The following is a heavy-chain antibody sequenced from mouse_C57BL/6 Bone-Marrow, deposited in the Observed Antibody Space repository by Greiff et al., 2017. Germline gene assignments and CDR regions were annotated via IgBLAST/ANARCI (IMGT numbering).Heavy chain of an antibody. CDR1: GFTFSSYG. CDR2: ISSGGSYT. Sequence: EVKLMESGGDLVKPGGSLKLSCAASGFTFSSYGMSWVRQTPDKRLEWVATISSGGSYTYYPDSVKGRFTISRDNAMNTLYLQMSSLKSEDTAMYYCARLHYAMDYWGQGTSVTVSS. V-gene: IGHV5-6*01. J-gene: IGHJ4*01. CDR3: ARLHYAMDY.